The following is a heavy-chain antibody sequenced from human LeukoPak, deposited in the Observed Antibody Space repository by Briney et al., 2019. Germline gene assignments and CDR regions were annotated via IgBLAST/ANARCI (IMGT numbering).Heavy chain of an antibody. D-gene: IGHD2-2*02. Sequence: SETLSLTCTVSGYSISSGYYWGWIRQPPGKGLEWIWSIYHGGRTYYKRSLKSRVTISVDTSKNQFSLKLSSVTAADTAVYYCARDSTYCSSTSCYKDFDYWGQGTLVTVSS. CDR3: ARDSTYCSSTSCYKDFDY. CDR1: GYSISSGYY. V-gene: IGHV4-38-2*02. CDR2: IYHGGRT. J-gene: IGHJ4*02.